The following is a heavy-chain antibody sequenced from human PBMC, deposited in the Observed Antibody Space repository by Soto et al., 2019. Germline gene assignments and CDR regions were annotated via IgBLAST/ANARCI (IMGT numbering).Heavy chain of an antibody. CDR1: GGSVTYGSFY. D-gene: IGHD3-22*01. CDR3: ARDYYDSGSSSRAWFDP. Sequence: QVQLQESGPGLVKPSETLSLTCTVSGGSVTYGSFYWSWIRQPPGKGLEWIGYIYYTGSTNYNPSLKRRATISLGTSKNQFSLKLSSVTAADTAVYYCARDYYDSGSSSRAWFDPWGQGTLVTVSS. J-gene: IGHJ5*02. CDR2: IYYTGST. V-gene: IGHV4-61*01.